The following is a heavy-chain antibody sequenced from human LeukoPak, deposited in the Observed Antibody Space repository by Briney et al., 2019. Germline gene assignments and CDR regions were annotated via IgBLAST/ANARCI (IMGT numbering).Heavy chain of an antibody. V-gene: IGHV1-46*01. CDR3: AKGGVAGTFDY. D-gene: IGHD6-19*01. CDR1: GYTFTINY. J-gene: IGHJ4*02. CDR2: VNPSGGSR. Sequence: ASVTVSCTASGYTFTINYIHWVRQAPGQGLERMGLVNPSGGSRTYTQMFQGRVTMTRDTSTSTVYLELSSLRSEDTAVYYCAKGGVAGTFDYWGQGTQVTVSS.